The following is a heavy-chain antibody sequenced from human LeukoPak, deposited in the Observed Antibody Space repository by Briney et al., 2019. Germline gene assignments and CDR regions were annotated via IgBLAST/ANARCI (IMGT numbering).Heavy chain of an antibody. D-gene: IGHD6-19*01. Sequence: PSETLSLTCAVYGGSFSGYYWSWIRQPPGKGLEWIGEINHSGSTNYNPSLKSRVTISVDTSKNQFSLKLSSVTAADTAVCYCASSSSGWLGYWGQGTLVTVSS. CDR1: GGSFSGYY. CDR2: INHSGST. J-gene: IGHJ4*02. CDR3: ASSSSGWLGY. V-gene: IGHV4-34*01.